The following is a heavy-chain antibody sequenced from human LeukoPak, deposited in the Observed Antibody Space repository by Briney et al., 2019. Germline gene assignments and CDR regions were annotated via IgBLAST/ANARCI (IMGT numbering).Heavy chain of an antibody. CDR3: AKRGVVIRVILVGFHKEAYYFDS. Sequence: GGSLRLSCAVSGITLSNYGMSWVRQTPRKGLEWVAGISGSGGSTSYADSVKGRFTISSDNPKNTLYLEMNSLRAEDTAVYFCAKRGVVIRVILVGFHKEAYYFDSWGQGALVTVSS. CDR2: ISGSGGST. V-gene: IGHV3-23*01. D-gene: IGHD3-22*01. CDR1: GITLSNYG. J-gene: IGHJ4*02.